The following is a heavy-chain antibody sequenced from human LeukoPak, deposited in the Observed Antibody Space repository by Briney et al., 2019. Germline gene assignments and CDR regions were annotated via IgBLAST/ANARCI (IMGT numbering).Heavy chain of an antibody. V-gene: IGHV3-11*01. D-gene: IGHD1-26*01. CDR1: GFTFSDYY. CDR3: ARIRPDGRYLSLDY. Sequence: GGSLRLACAASGFTFSDYYMSWIRQAPGKGLEWVSYISSSGSTIYYADSVKGRFTISRDNAKNSLYLQMNSLRAEDTAVYYCARIRPDGRYLSLDYWGQGTLVTVSS. CDR2: ISSSGSTI. J-gene: IGHJ4*02.